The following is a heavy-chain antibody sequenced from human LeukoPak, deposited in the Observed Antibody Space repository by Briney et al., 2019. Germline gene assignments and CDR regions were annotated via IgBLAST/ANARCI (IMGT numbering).Heavy chain of an antibody. V-gene: IGHV3-23*01. Sequence: PGGSLRLSCAASGFTFSSYAMSWVRQAPGKGLEWVSAISGSGGSTYYADSVKGRFTISRDNSKNTLYLQMNSLRAEDTAVYYCANPTLGAEYYFDYWGQGTLVTVSS. J-gene: IGHJ4*02. CDR1: GFTFSSYA. CDR2: ISGSGGST. D-gene: IGHD3-16*01. CDR3: ANPTLGAEYYFDY.